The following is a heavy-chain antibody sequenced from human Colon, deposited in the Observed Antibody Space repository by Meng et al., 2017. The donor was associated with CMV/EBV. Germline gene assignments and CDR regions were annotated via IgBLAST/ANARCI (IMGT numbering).Heavy chain of an antibody. D-gene: IGHD2-15*01. CDR1: EFTFSSDA. V-gene: IGHV3-23*01. J-gene: IGHJ2*01. Sequence: SEFTFSSDAMTWFRQAPGKGLEWVSHISGSGDSTYYADSVKGRFTISRDNSKNTLYLQMNSLRAEDTALYYCAAARWTATDYWYFDLWGRGTLVTVSS. CDR2: ISGSGDST. CDR3: AAARWTATDYWYFDL.